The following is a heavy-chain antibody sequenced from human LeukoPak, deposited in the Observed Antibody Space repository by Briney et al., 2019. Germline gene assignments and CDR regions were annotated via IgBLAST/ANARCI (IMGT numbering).Heavy chain of an antibody. V-gene: IGHV1-2*02. CDR2: INPNSGDT. J-gene: IGHJ6*03. Sequence: ASVKVSCKASGFTFTGYYMHWVRQAPGQGLEWMGWINPNSGDTNYAQTFQGRVTMASDTSISTAYMELRSLRSDDTAVYYCAREVGLWFGELLAYDYMDVWGKGTTVTVSS. D-gene: IGHD3-10*01. CDR3: AREVGLWFGELLAYDYMDV. CDR1: GFTFTGYY.